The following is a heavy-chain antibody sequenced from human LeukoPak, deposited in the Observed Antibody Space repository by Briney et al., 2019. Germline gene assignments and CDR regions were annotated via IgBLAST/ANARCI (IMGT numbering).Heavy chain of an antibody. D-gene: IGHD3-22*01. CDR3: ARDRPYYYDSRSGMDV. V-gene: IGHV4-31*03. J-gene: IGHJ6*02. Sequence: PSQTLSLTCTVSGRSISNGGYYWSWIRQPPGKGLEWIGYIYYSGSTYYNPSLKSRVTISVDTSKNQFSLKLSSVTAADTAVYYCARDRPYYYDSRSGMDVWGQGTTVTVSS. CDR2: IYYSGST. CDR1: GRSISNGGYY.